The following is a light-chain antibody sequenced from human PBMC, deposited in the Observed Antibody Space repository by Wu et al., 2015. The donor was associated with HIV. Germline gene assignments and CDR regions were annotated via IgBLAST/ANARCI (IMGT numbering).Light chain of an antibody. CDR3: QQSYRTPPENS. V-gene: IGKV1-39*01. CDR1: QSISTS. Sequence: DIQMTQSPSSLSASVGDRVTITCRASQSISTSLNWYQQKSGKAPKVLIYDASSLESGVPSRFSGSGSGTDFILTISNLQPEDFATYYCQQSYRTPPENSFGQGTKLKIK. J-gene: IGKJ2*03. CDR2: DAS.